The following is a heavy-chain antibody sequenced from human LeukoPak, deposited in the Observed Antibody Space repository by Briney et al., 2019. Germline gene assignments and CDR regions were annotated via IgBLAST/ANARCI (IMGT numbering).Heavy chain of an antibody. V-gene: IGHV4-59*01. CDR2: IYYSGST. D-gene: IGHD6-19*01. CDR3: ARAGGSGWSLDY. CDR1: GGSISSYY. J-gene: IGHJ4*02. Sequence: SETLSLTCTVSGGSISSYYWSWIRQPPGKGLEWIGYIYYSGSTNYNPSLKSRVTISVDTSKNQFSLKLSSVTAADTAVYYCARAGGSGWSLDYWGQGTLVTVSS.